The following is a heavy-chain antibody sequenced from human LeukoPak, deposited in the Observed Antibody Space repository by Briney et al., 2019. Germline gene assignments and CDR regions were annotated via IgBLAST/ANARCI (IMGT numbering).Heavy chain of an antibody. CDR1: GGSISSYY. Sequence: SETLSLTCTVSGGSISSYYWSWILQPPGKGLEWIGYFYYSGSTNYNPSLKSRVTISVDTSKNQFSLKLSSVTAADTAVYYCARLVRGFTYGFDTGFDYWGQGTLVTVSS. J-gene: IGHJ4*02. CDR3: ARLVRGFTYGFDTGFDY. CDR2: FYYSGST. V-gene: IGHV4-59*01. D-gene: IGHD5-18*01.